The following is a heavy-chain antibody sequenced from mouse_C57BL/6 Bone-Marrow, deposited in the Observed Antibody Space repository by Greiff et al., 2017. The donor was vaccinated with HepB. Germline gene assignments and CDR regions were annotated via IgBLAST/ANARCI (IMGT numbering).Heavy chain of an antibody. CDR2: IYPGDGDT. J-gene: IGHJ4*01. CDR3: ARRPDGYYYAMDY. D-gene: IGHD2-3*01. Sequence: QVQLQQSGAELVKPGASVKISCKASGYAFSSYWMNWVKQRPGKGLEWIGQIYPGDGDTNYNGKFKGKATLTADKSSSTAYMQLSSLTSEDSAVYFCARRPDGYYYAMDYWGQGTSVTVSS. V-gene: IGHV1-80*01. CDR1: GYAFSSYW.